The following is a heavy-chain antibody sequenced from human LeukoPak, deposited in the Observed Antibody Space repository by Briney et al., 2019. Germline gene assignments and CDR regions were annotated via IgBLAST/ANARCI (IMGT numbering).Heavy chain of an antibody. D-gene: IGHD1-20*01. CDR1: GGSMNSYY. CDR3: ARVRGCNVHNCLLGGWFDP. Sequence: PSETLSLTCTVSGGSMNSYYWSWIRQPAGKGLEWIGRIYSSGSTIYNPSLKSRVSMSIDTSKNQFSLKLTSVTAADTAVYYCARVRGCNVHNCLLGGWFDPWGQGALVTVSS. V-gene: IGHV4-4*07. J-gene: IGHJ5*02. CDR2: IYSSGST.